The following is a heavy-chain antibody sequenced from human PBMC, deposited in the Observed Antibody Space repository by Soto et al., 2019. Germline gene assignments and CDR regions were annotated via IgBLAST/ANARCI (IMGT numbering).Heavy chain of an antibody. CDR1: GVSFSGSY. D-gene: IGHD2-2*02. CDR3: ARGQGYCSSTSCYRYGAFDI. J-gene: IGHJ3*02. Sequence: PSETLSLTCAVYGVSFSGSYWSWIRQPPGKGLEWIGEINHSGSTNYNPSLKSRVTISVDTSKNQFSLKLSSVTAADTAVYYCARGQGYCSSTSCYRYGAFDIWGQGTMVTVSS. CDR2: INHSGST. V-gene: IGHV4-34*01.